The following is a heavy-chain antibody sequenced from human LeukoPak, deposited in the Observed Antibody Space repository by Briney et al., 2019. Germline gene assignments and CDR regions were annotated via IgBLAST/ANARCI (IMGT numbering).Heavy chain of an antibody. D-gene: IGHD3-22*01. CDR1: GGSISSYY. Sequence: PSETLSLTCTVSGGSISSYYWSWIRQPPGKGLEWIGYIYYSGSTNYNPSLKSRVTISVDTSKNQFPLKLSSVTAADTAVYYCARGAWYYYDSSGYYYVDYWGQGTLVTVSS. CDR3: ARGAWYYYDSSGYYYVDY. CDR2: IYYSGST. V-gene: IGHV4-59*01. J-gene: IGHJ4*02.